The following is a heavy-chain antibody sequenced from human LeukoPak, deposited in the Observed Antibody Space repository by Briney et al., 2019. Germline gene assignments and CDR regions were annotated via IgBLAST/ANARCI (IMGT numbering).Heavy chain of an antibody. CDR3: ARLRTDIVATTSYYYYGMDV. V-gene: IGHV4-39*01. CDR1: GGSISSSSYY. CDR2: IYYSGST. Sequence: SETLSLTCTVSGGSISSSSYYWGWIRQPPGKGLEWIGSIYYSGSTYYDPSLKSRVTISVDTSKNQFSLKLSSVTAADTAVYYCARLRTDIVATTSYYYYGMDVWGQGTTVTVSS. D-gene: IGHD5-12*01. J-gene: IGHJ6*02.